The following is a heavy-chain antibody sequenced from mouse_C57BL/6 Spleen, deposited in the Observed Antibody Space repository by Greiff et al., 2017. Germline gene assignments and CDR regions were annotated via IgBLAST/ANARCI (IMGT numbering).Heavy chain of an antibody. J-gene: IGHJ3*01. CDR1: GYSITSGYY. CDR2: ISYDGSN. CDR3: ARGATGPSWFAY. D-gene: IGHD4-1*02. Sequence: EVKVEESGPGLVKPSQSLSLTCSVTGYSITSGYYWNWIRQFPGNKLEWMGYISYDGSNNYNPSLKNRISITRDTSKNQFFLKLNSVTTEDTATYYCARGATGPSWFAYWGQGTLVTVSA. V-gene: IGHV3-6*01.